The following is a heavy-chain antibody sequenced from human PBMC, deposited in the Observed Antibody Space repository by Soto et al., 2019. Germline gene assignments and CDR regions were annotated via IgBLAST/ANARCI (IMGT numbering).Heavy chain of an antibody. Sequence: LRLSCEAAGFTFDDYTMHWVRQAPGKGLEWVSLISWDGYGTYYAESLRGRFTISRDNSKNSMYLQMKSLRTEDTALYYCEKDSSNQEYYLDXWAQGTLLTVSX. CDR2: ISWDGYGT. CDR1: GFTFDDYT. CDR3: EKDSSNQEYYLDX. J-gene: IGHJ4*02. D-gene: IGHD4-4*01. V-gene: IGHV3-43*01.